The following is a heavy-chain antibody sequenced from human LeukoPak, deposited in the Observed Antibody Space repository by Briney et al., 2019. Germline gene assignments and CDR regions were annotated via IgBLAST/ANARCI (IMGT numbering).Heavy chain of an antibody. Sequence: SETLSLTCTVSGGSISSYYWSWIRQPPGKGLEWIGYIYYSGSTYYNPSLKSRVTISVDTSKNQFSLKLSSVTAADTAVYYCARVLGRIGYDILTGYSFPGSEMDYWGQGTLVTVSS. J-gene: IGHJ4*02. CDR1: GGSISSYY. V-gene: IGHV4-59*12. CDR2: IYYSGST. D-gene: IGHD3-9*01. CDR3: ARVLGRIGYDILTGYSFPGSEMDY.